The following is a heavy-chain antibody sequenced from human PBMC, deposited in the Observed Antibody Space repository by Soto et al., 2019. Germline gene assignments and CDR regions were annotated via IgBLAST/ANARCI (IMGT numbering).Heavy chain of an antibody. Sequence: GGSLRLSCAASGLTFSSYWMSWVRQAPGKGLEWVASIKQDGSEKYYVDSVKGRFTISRDNAKNSLYLQMNSLRAEDTAVYYCARDWGGEDIVVVPAAMAYWGQGTLVTVSS. V-gene: IGHV3-7*01. CDR1: GLTFSSYW. D-gene: IGHD2-2*01. CDR3: ARDWGGEDIVVVPAAMAY. CDR2: IKQDGSEK. J-gene: IGHJ4*02.